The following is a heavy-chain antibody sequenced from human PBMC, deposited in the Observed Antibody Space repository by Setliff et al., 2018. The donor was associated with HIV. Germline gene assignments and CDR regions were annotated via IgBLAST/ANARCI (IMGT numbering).Heavy chain of an antibody. J-gene: IGHJ4*02. D-gene: IGHD2-15*01. V-gene: IGHV3-23*01. CDR2: VSSTGRST. CDR1: GFIFTSTA. Sequence: LRLSCAASGFIFTSTAMNWVRQAPGRGLQWVASVSSTGRSTYYADSVQGRFTISRDNSKGILYLQVNSLRAEDTAIYYCAKAVVGSGHYDSWGQGTAVTVSS. CDR3: AKAVVGSGHYDS.